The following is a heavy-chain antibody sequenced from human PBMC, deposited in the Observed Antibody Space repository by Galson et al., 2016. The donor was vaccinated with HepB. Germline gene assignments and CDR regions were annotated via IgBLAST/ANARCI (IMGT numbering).Heavy chain of an antibody. J-gene: IGHJ6*02. CDR3: ARRDYYYYGMDV. Sequence: GKGLEWVSSISTSSSYVSYADSLKGRFTISRDNAKNSLYLQMTSLRAEDTAVYYCARRDYYYYGMDVWGQGTTVFVSS. V-gene: IGHV3-21*06. CDR2: ISTSSSYV.